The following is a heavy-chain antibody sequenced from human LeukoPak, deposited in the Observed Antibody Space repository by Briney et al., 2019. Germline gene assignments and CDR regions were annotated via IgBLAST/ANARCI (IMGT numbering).Heavy chain of an antibody. CDR2: INPNSGGT. CDR1: GYTFTGYY. V-gene: IGHV1-2*02. D-gene: IGHD2-2*01. J-gene: IGHJ4*02. CDR3: ARVSVVVVPAAIPFDY. Sequence: ASVKVSCKASGYTFTGYYMHWVRQASGQGLEWMGWINPNSGGTNYAQKFQGRVTMTRDTSISTAYMELSRLRSDDTAVYYCARVSVVVVPAAIPFDYWGQGTLVTVPS.